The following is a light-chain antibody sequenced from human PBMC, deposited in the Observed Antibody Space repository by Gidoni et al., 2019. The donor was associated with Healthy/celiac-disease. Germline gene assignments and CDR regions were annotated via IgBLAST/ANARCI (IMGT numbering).Light chain of an antibody. CDR3: QQRSNWPPYT. Sequence: EIVLTQSPATLSLSPGERATLSCRASQSVSSLIYDASNRATGIPARCSGSGSGTDFTLTIISLEPEDFAVYYCQQRSNWPPYTFGQGTKLEIK. J-gene: IGKJ2*01. V-gene: IGKV3-11*01. CDR2: DAS. CDR1: QSVSS.